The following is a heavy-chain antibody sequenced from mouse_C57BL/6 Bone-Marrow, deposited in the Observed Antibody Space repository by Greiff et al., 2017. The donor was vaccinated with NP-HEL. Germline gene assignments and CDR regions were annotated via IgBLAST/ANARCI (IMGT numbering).Heavy chain of an antibody. Sequence: QVQLQQSGAELARPGASVKLSCKASGYTFTSYGISWVKQRTGQGLEWIGEIYPRSGNTYYNEKFKGKATLTADTSSSTAYMELRSLTSEDSAVYFCARPYYYGSFFDYWGQGTTLTVSS. CDR1: GYTFTSYG. CDR3: ARPYYYGSFFDY. D-gene: IGHD1-1*01. J-gene: IGHJ2*01. V-gene: IGHV1-81*01. CDR2: IYPRSGNT.